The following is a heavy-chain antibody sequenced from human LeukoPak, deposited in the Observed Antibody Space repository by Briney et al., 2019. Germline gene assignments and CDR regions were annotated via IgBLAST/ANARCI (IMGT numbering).Heavy chain of an antibody. CDR2: INDSGST. CDR1: GGSFGGYY. Sequence: SETLSLTCAVYGGSFGGYYWSWIRQSPGKGLEWIGEINDSGSTDYNPSLTSRVTISEDTSKNQFSLKLSSVTAADTAVYYCARVQSGYCTGGSCYGYYYGMDVWGKGTTVTVSS. D-gene: IGHD2-15*01. V-gene: IGHV4-34*01. J-gene: IGHJ6*04. CDR3: ARVQSGYCTGGSCYGYYYGMDV.